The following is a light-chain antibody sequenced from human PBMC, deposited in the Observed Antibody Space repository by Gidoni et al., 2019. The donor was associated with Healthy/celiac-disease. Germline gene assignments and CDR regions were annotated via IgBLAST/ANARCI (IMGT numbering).Light chain of an antibody. J-gene: IGKJ1*01. CDR2: AAS. V-gene: IGKV1-39*01. Sequence: DIQMTQSPSSLSASVGDRVTLTCRASQSISSYLNWYQQKPGKTPKLLTYAASRLQSGVPSRFSGSGSGTDCTLTNSSLQPEDFATFYCQQSYRTPRTFGQGTKVEIK. CDR1: QSISSY. CDR3: QQSYRTPRT.